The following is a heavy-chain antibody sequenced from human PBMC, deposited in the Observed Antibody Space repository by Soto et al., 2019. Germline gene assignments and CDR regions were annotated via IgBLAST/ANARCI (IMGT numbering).Heavy chain of an antibody. Sequence: SETLSLTCIVSGGSITRRSSNWAWLRQPPGKGLEWVGTFYDGNTYHNPSLRSRITIAVDTSKNQFSLKLNSVAAADTAFYYCATTRGLAVGGSFDYWGQGMLVTVSS. CDR1: GGSITRRSSN. CDR2: FYDGNT. D-gene: IGHD3-10*01. CDR3: ATTRGLAVGGSFDY. J-gene: IGHJ4*02. V-gene: IGHV4-39*01.